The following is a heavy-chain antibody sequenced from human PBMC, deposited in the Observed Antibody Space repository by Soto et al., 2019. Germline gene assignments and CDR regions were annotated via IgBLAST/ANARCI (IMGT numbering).Heavy chain of an antibody. Sequence: GSLRLSCAASGFTFGDSYMSWIRQSPGKGLEWLSYISGGSSYTNYAESVKGRFTISRDNAKRSLFLQVNSPRADDTAIYYCAKTRVADSGYYFDHWGQGTMVTVSS. V-gene: IGHV3-11*03. CDR3: AKTRVADSGYYFDH. CDR2: ISGGSSYT. D-gene: IGHD3-10*01. CDR1: GFTFGDSY. J-gene: IGHJ4*02.